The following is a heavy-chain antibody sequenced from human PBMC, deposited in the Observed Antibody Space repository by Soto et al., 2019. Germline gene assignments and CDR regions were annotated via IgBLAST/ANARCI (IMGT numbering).Heavy chain of an antibody. D-gene: IGHD2-21*02. CDR2: IYWDDDK. J-gene: IGHJ6*02. CDR1: GFSLSTGGVG. CDR3: THSRCGGDCLQSYSSHYYFGMDV. Sequence: QITLMESGPTLVKPTQTLTLTCTFSGFSLSTGGVGVGWIRQTPGKALEWLALIYWDDDKRYSPSLRSRLTITKDTSISQVVLTMTNMDPVDTATYYCTHSRCGGDCLQSYSSHYYFGMDVWGQGTTVTVSS. V-gene: IGHV2-5*02.